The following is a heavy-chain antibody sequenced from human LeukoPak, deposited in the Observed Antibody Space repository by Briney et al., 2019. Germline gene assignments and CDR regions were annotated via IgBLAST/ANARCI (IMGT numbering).Heavy chain of an antibody. J-gene: IGHJ6*02. CDR2: IYDSGST. CDR3: ARVGGTNYYYYGMDV. Sequence: ETLSLTCTVSGGSISSYYWSWIRQPPGKGLEWIGYIYDSGSTNYNPSLKSRVTISVDTSKNQFSLKLSSVTAADTAVYYCARVGGTNYYYYGMDVWGLGTTVTASS. D-gene: IGHD1-1*01. CDR1: GGSISSYY. V-gene: IGHV4-59*01.